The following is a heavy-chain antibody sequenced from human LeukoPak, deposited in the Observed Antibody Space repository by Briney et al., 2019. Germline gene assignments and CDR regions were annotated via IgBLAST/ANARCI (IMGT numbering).Heavy chain of an antibody. D-gene: IGHD3-3*01. Sequence: PGGSLRLSCAASGFTFSSYEMNWVRQAPGKGLEWIGYIYYSGSTNYNPSLKSRVTISVDTSKNQFSLKLSSVTAADTAVYYCARDPGYYDFWSGYSMYYFDYWGQGTLVTVSS. J-gene: IGHJ4*02. CDR3: ARDPGYYDFWSGYSMYYFDY. CDR2: IYYSGST. V-gene: IGHV4-59*01. CDR1: GFTFSSYE.